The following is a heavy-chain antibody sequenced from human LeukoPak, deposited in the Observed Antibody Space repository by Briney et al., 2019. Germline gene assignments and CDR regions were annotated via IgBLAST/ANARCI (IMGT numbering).Heavy chain of an antibody. Sequence: GGSLRLSCAAPGFTVSSNYMSWVRQAPGKGLEWVSVIYSGGSTYYADSVKGRFTISRDNSKNTLYLHMNSLRAEDTALYYCVRGVWHVATEMVLDYWGQGTPVTVSS. CDR1: GFTVSSNY. CDR3: VRGVWHVATEMVLDY. D-gene: IGHD5-18*01. V-gene: IGHV3-66*01. CDR2: IYSGGST. J-gene: IGHJ4*02.